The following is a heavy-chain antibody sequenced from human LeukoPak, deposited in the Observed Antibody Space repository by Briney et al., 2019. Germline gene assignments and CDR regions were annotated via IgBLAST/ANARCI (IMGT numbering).Heavy chain of an antibody. V-gene: IGHV3-15*01. CDR1: GFTFSNAW. CDR3: TTDRYSSSNY. CDR2: IKSKTDDGTT. Sequence: GGSLRLSCAASGFTFSNAWMSWVRQAPGKGLEWVGRIKSKTDDGTTDYAAPVKGRFTISRHDSENTLYLQMNSLKTEDTAVYYCTTDRYSSSNYWGQGTLVTVSS. J-gene: IGHJ4*02. D-gene: IGHD6-6*01.